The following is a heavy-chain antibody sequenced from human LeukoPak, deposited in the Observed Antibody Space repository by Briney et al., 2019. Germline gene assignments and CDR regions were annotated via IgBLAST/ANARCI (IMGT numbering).Heavy chain of an antibody. CDR1: GGSISSYY. Sequence: SETLSLTCTVSGGSISSYYWSWIRQPPGKGLEWIGYIYYSGSTNYNPSLKSRVTISVDTSKNQFSLRLSTVTAADTAVYYCAIAVSLEDAFDIWGQGTMVTVSS. CDR2: IYYSGST. J-gene: IGHJ3*02. CDR3: AIAVSLEDAFDI. D-gene: IGHD2-15*01. V-gene: IGHV4-59*08.